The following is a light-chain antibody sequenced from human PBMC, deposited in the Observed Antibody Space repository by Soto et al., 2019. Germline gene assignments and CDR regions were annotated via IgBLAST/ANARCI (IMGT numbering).Light chain of an antibody. CDR1: SSDVGDYNY. CDR3: SSYTSSTRL. J-gene: IGLJ2*01. CDR2: EVT. Sequence: QSVLTQPASVSGSPGQSITISCSGFSSDVGDYNYVSWYQQHAGKVPKLIIYEVTNRPLGVSNRFSGSKSGYTASLTISGLQTDEAADYYCSSYTSSTRLFGGGTKVTVL. V-gene: IGLV2-14*01.